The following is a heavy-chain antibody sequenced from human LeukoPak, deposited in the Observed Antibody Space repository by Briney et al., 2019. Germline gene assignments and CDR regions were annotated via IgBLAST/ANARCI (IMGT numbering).Heavy chain of an antibody. CDR3: ARDQGVTGPPPYGLDV. D-gene: IGHD3-10*01. Sequence: GSSVKVSCKASGGTFSSYAISWVRQAPGQGLECMGRIIPILDIATYAQKFQGRVTITADKSTSTAYMELSSLSSEDTAVYYCARDQGVTGPPPYGLDVWGQGTTVTVSS. CDR2: IIPILDIA. J-gene: IGHJ6*02. CDR1: GGTFSSYA. V-gene: IGHV1-69*04.